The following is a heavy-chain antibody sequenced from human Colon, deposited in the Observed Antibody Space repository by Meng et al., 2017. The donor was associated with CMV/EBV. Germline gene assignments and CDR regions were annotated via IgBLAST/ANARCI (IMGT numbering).Heavy chain of an antibody. D-gene: IGHD3-10*01. CDR2: IKPSNGDT. Sequence: YYMNGVRQAHGKGLEWMGRIKPSNGDTEDAQRFQGRVTMTRDTSITTAYMELNWLNSDDTAVYYCARGDNRGHQTLRSWGQGALVTVSS. V-gene: IGHV1-2*06. CDR1: YY. J-gene: IGHJ5*02. CDR3: ARGDNRGHQTLRS.